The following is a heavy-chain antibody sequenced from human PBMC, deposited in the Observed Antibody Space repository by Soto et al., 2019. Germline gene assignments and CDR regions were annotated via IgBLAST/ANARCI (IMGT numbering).Heavy chain of an antibody. V-gene: IGHV3-23*01. D-gene: IGHD3-10*01. Sequence: GGSRLSCAASGFTFSRYAMSWVRQAPGKGLEWVSTVTGGGHTTYNADSVNGRFTISRDNSKNTLYLQMNNLRAEDTAIYYCASSSGDLDVYGMDIWGPGTTVTVSS. CDR3: ASSSGDLDVYGMDI. CDR2: VTGGGHTT. J-gene: IGHJ6*02. CDR1: GFTFSRYA.